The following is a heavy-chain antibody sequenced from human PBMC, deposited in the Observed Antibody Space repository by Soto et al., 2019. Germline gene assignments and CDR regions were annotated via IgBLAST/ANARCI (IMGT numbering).Heavy chain of an antibody. CDR3: AKKKGGSGSYFTLDY. V-gene: IGHV3-23*01. CDR1: GFTFSSYA. J-gene: IGHJ4*02. Sequence: EVQLLESGGGLVQPGGSLRLSCAASGFTFSSYAMSWVRQAPGKGLEWVSAISGSGGSTDYADSVKGRFTISRDNSKNTLYLQMNSLRAEDTAVYYCAKKKGGSGSYFTLDYWGQGTLVTVSS. D-gene: IGHD3-10*01. CDR2: ISGSGGST.